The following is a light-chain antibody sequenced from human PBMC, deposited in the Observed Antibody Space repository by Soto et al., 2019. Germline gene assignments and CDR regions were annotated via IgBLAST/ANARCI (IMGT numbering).Light chain of an antibody. V-gene: IGKV3-20*01. Sequence: EIVLTQSPGTLSLSPGERATLSFRASQSVISSYLAWYQQKPGQAPRLLIYGASSRATGIPDRFSGSGSGTDFTLTISRLEPEDFAVYYCQQYGSSPPFTFGQGTRLEI. CDR3: QQYGSSPPFT. CDR1: QSVISSY. J-gene: IGKJ5*01. CDR2: GAS.